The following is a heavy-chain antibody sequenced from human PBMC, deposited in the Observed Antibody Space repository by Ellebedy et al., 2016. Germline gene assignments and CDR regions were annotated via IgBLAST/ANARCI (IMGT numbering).Heavy chain of an antibody. D-gene: IGHD4-11*01. J-gene: IGHJ4*02. V-gene: IGHV4-59*13. CDR3: ARQIPNTVTTSSFDY. CDR1: GGSISSYY. Sequence: SETLSLTXTVSGGSISSYYWSWIRQPPGKGLEWIGYIYYSGSTNYNPSLKSRVTISVDTSKNQFSLKLSSVTAADTAVYYCARQIPNTVTTSSFDYWGQGTLVTVSS. CDR2: IYYSGST.